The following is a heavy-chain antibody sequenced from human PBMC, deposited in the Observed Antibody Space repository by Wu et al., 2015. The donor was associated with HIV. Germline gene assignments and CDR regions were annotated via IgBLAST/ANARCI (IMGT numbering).Heavy chain of an antibody. J-gene: IGHJ3*01. CDR3: VGPYTGYAYDTFDV. Sequence: QVQLVQFGAEVKKPGSSVKVTCKASGDGFTSYAVSWVRQAPGQGLEWMGGINPLFGTTKHSQRFQDRVFITADEATSTVYMELGSLSSDDTAIYYCVGPYTGYAYDTFDVWGQGTLVTVSS. V-gene: IGHV1-69*12. CDR1: GDGFTSYA. D-gene: IGHD5-12*01. CDR2: INPLFGTT.